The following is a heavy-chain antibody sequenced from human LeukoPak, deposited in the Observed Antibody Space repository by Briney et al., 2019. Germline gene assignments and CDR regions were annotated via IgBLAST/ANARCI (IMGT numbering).Heavy chain of an antibody. V-gene: IGHV3-7*01. CDR3: ARDLGSGSHYPY. Sequence: GGSLRLSCAASGFTFSSYWMSWVRQAPGKGLEGVANIKQDGSEKYYVDSVKGRFTISRDNAKNTLYLQMNSLRAEDTAVYYCARDLGSGSHYPYWGQGTLVTVSS. D-gene: IGHD3-10*01. J-gene: IGHJ4*02. CDR1: GFTFSSYW. CDR2: IKQDGSEK.